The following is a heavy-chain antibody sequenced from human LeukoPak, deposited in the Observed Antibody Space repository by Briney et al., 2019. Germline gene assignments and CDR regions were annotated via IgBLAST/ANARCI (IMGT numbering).Heavy chain of an antibody. CDR1: GFTFDDYA. V-gene: IGHV3-9*01. CDR2: ISWNSGSI. Sequence: PGGSLRLSCAASGFTFDDYAMHWVRQAPGKGLEWVSGISWNSGSIGYADSVKGRFTISRDNAKNSLYPQMNSLRAEDTALYYCAKDVSGHFDYWGQGTLVTVSS. CDR3: AKDVSGHFDY. J-gene: IGHJ4*02. D-gene: IGHD6-19*01.